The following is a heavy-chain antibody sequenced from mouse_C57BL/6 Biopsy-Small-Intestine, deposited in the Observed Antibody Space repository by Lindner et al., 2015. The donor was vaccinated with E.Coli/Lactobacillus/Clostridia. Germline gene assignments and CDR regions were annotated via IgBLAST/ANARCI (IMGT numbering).Heavy chain of an antibody. CDR2: INPNSGGT. CDR3: AREARPKTTPQTDTAMQTYFGMDV. V-gene: IGHV1-84*02. J-gene: IGHJ1*01. CDR1: GYTFTDYY. Sequence: SVKVSCKASGYTFTDYYIHWVRQAPGQGLEWVGWINPNSGGTNYGQKFQAWVTMTRDTSIDTAYMELRRLKSGDTAVYYCAREARPKTTPQTDTAMQTYFGMDVWGQGTTVTVSS. D-gene: IGHD1-1*01.